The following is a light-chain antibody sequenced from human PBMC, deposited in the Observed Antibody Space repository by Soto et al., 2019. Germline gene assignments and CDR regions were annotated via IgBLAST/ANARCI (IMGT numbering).Light chain of an antibody. Sequence: EIVLTQSPGTLSLSPGERATLSGRGSQSIDSRSLAWYQQKPGQAPRLLLWGASGRTTGIPDRFSGSGSGTGFTLTINRLEPAEFAVYYCQPEHYSRTFGQGTEVEMK. J-gene: IGKJ1*01. CDR1: QSIDSRS. V-gene: IGKV3-20*01. CDR3: QPEHYSRT. CDR2: GAS.